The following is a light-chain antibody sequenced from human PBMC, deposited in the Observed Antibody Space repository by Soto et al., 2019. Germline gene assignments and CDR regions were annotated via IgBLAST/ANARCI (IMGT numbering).Light chain of an antibody. CDR2: DVT. V-gene: IGLV2-11*01. J-gene: IGLJ1*01. CDR3: CSYAGRYTFYV. CDR1: SSDVGGYNY. Sequence: QSVLTQPRSVSGSPGQSVTISCTETSSDVGGYNYVSWYQQHPGKAPKLMIYDVTKRPSGVPDRFSGSKSGNTASLTISGLQAGDEADYYCCSYAGRYTFYVFGTGTKVTAL.